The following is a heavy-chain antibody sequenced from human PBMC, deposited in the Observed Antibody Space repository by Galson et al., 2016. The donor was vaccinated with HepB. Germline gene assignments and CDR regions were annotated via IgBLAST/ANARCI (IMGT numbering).Heavy chain of an antibody. CDR1: GGSVNNGNYY. J-gene: IGHJ4*02. Sequence: SETLSLTCTVSGGSVNNGNYYWSWIRQPPGKGLEWIGFVYYTGRTNYTPSLKSRVTMSVDASKNEFSLRMSSVTAADTAVYYCATMTMISHGSPPLDFWGLGTRVFVS. V-gene: IGHV4-61*01. CDR3: ATMTMISHGSPPLDF. D-gene: IGHD3-22*01. CDR2: VYYTGRT.